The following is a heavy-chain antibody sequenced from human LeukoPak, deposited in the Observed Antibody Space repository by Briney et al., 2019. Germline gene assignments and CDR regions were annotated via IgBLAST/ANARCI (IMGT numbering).Heavy chain of an antibody. CDR3: AREPTVMIL. Sequence: SETLPLTCAVYGGSFSGYYWSWIRQPPGKGLEWIGEINHSGSTNYNPSLKSRVTISVDTSKNQFSLKLSSVTAADTAVYYCAREPTVMILWGQGTLVTVSS. CDR1: GGSFSGYY. D-gene: IGHD3-16*01. CDR2: INHSGST. V-gene: IGHV4-34*01. J-gene: IGHJ4*02.